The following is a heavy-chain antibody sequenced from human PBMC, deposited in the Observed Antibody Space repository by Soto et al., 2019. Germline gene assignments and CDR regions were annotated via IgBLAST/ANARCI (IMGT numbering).Heavy chain of an antibody. CDR2: ISYDGSNK. Sequence: QVQLVESGGGVVQPGRSLRLSCAASGFTFSSYGMHWVRQAPGKGLEWVAVISYDGSNKYYADSVKGRFTISRDNSKNTLYLQMNSLRAEDTAVYYCAKDSVRTIFGVVIPSYYFDYWGQGTLVTVSS. D-gene: IGHD3-3*01. CDR3: AKDSVRTIFGVVIPSYYFDY. V-gene: IGHV3-30*18. J-gene: IGHJ4*02. CDR1: GFTFSSYG.